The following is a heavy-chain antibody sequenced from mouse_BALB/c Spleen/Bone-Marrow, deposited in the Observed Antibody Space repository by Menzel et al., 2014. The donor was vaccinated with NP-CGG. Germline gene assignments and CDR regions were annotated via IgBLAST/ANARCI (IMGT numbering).Heavy chain of an antibody. Sequence: EVQLQESGGGLVQPGGSRKLSCAASGFTFSSFGMHWVRQAPEKGLEWVAYISSGSSTIYYADTVKGRFTITRDKPKNTLFLQMTSLRSEDTAMYYCARGGNFDWFAYRGQGTLVTVSA. V-gene: IGHV5-17*02. CDR1: GFTFSSFG. D-gene: IGHD2-1*01. CDR2: ISSGSSTI. J-gene: IGHJ3*01. CDR3: ARGGNFDWFAY.